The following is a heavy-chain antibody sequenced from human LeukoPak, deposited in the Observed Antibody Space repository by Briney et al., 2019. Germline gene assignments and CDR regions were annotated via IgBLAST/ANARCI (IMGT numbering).Heavy chain of an antibody. CDR2: ISGSGGST. CDR1: GFAFSSYA. Sequence: GGSLRLSCAASGFAFSSYAMSWVRQAPGKGLEWVSAISGSGGSTYYADSVKGRFTISRDNSKNTLYLQMNSLRAEDTAVYYCAKTRAVAGRSPDRFDPWGQGTLVTVSS. J-gene: IGHJ5*02. V-gene: IGHV3-23*01. D-gene: IGHD6-19*01. CDR3: AKTRAVAGRSPDRFDP.